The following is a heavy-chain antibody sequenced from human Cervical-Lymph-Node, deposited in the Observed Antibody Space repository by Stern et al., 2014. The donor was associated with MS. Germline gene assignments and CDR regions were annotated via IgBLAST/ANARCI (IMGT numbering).Heavy chain of an antibody. D-gene: IGHD5-18*01. CDR3: ARPGDDTAKYGLDV. CDR1: GYSFATYW. J-gene: IGHJ6*02. V-gene: IGHV5-51*03. Sequence: VQLVESGAEVKKPGASLKISCKGSGYSFATYWMGWVRQMPGKGLEWIGIFYPGDSDPKYSPSFQGQVTISADKAISTAYLHWSILKASDTAMYYCARPGDDTAKYGLDVWGQGTTVTVSS. CDR2: FYPGDSDP.